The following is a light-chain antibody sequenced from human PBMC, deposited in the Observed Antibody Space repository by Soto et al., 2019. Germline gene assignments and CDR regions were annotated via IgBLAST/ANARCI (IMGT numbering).Light chain of an antibody. Sequence: DTIMTQSPVILSVSPGERATVSCRASQSLNSNLAWYQQKPGQAPRLLIIGASERVTTIPARFSGSGSGTEFTLSISSLQSDDFAVYCCQQYNTWPWTFGQGTKVEIK. J-gene: IGKJ1*01. CDR2: GAS. CDR1: QSLNSN. CDR3: QQYNTWPWT. V-gene: IGKV3-15*01.